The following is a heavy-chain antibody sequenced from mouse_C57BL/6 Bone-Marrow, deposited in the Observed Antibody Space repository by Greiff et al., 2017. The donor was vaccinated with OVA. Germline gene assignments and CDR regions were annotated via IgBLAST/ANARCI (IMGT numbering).Heavy chain of an antibody. CDR2: IYPGDGDT. D-gene: IGHD2-1*01. J-gene: IGHJ4*01. CDR3: AIYYGYAMDY. V-gene: IGHV1-82*01. Sequence: VKLMESGPELVKPGASVKISCKASGYAFSSSWMNWVKQRPGKGLEWIGRIYPGDGDTNYNGKFKGKATLTADKSSSTAYMQLSSLTSEDSAVYFCAIYYGYAMDYWGQGTSVTVSS. CDR1: GYAFSSSW.